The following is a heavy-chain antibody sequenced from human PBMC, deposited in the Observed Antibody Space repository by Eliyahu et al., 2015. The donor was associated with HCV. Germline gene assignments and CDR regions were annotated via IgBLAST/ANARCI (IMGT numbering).Heavy chain of an antibody. CDR2: IYYSGST. J-gene: IGHJ4*02. Sequence: QLQLQESGPGLVKPSETLSLTCTVSGGSISSSSYYWGWIRQPPGKGLEWIGSIYYSGSTYYNPSLKSRVTISVDTSKNQFSLKLSSVTAADTAVYYCATHLHDSIRWPPPADYWGQGTLVTVSS. CDR1: GGSISSSSYY. D-gene: IGHD4-23*01. CDR3: ATHLHDSIRWPPPADY. V-gene: IGHV4-39*01.